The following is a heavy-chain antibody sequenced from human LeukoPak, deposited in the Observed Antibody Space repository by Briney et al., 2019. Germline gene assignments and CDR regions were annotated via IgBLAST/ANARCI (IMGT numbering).Heavy chain of an antibody. CDR2: LSGSGANT. CDR1: GFIFSAYA. Sequence: GGSLRLSCSASGFIFSAYAMSWVRRTPGKGLEWVSSLSGSGANTYYADSAKGRFSISRDNSKNTLYLEMNSLRVDDTAVYYCARQPNIVVVDNWFDPWGQGTLVAVSS. CDR3: ARQPNIVVVDNWFDP. D-gene: IGHD2-15*01. J-gene: IGHJ5*02. V-gene: IGHV3-23*01.